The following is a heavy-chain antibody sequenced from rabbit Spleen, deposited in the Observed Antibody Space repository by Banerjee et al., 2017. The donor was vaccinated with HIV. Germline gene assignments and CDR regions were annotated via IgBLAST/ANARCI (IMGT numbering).Heavy chain of an antibody. CDR3: ARVGYGDYASNL. D-gene: IGHD2-1*01. Sequence: QSLEEYGGDLVKPGASLTLTCTASGLDFSSSYCICWVRQAPGKGLEWIGCIGSGSGSAYCASWGKGRFNMSRTSSTTVTMQMTSLAAADSATYFCARVGYGDYASNLWGPGTPVTVS. CDR2: IGSGSGSA. J-gene: IGHJ4*01. V-gene: IGHV1S40*01. CDR1: GLDFSSSYC.